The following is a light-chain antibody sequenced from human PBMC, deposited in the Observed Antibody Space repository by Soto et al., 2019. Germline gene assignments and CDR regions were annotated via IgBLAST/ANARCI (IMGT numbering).Light chain of an antibody. V-gene: IGKV3-11*01. CDR2: DAS. CDR1: QSVSSY. CDR3: QQRSNWLLT. J-gene: IGKJ4*01. Sequence: EIVLTQSPATLSLSPGERATLSCRASQSVSSYLAWYQQTPGQAPRLLIYDASIGATGIPARFSGSGSGTDFTLTISSLEPEDFAVYYCQQRSNWLLTFGGGTKVEIK.